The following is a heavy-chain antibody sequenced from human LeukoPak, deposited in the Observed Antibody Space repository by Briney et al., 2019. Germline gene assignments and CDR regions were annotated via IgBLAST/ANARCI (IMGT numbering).Heavy chain of an antibody. D-gene: IGHD5-24*01. Sequence: GGSLRLSCAASGFTFXXXXXSWIRQAPXXXXEWVSYISSSGSTIYYADSVKGRFTISRDNAKNSLYLQMNSLRAEDTAVYYCAAEGDGYHWGQGTLVTVSS. CDR3: AAEGDGYH. J-gene: IGHJ5*02. V-gene: IGHV3-11*01. CDR1: GFTFXXXX. CDR2: ISSSGSTI.